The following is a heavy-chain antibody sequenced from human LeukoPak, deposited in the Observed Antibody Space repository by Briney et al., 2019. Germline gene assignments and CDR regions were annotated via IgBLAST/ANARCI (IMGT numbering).Heavy chain of an antibody. Sequence: PSETLSLTCTVSGGSISSYYWSWIRQSPGKGLEWIGYIYYSGNTNCNPSLKSRVSISIDTSKNQFSLKLSSVTAADTAVYYCARVGSGSFDYWGQGTLVTF. CDR2: IYYSGNT. CDR3: ARVGSGSFDY. CDR1: GGSISSYY. V-gene: IGHV4-59*01. J-gene: IGHJ4*02. D-gene: IGHD1-26*01.